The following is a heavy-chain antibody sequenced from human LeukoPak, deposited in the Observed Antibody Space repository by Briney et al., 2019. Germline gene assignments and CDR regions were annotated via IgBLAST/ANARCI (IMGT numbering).Heavy chain of an antibody. Sequence: PGGSLRLSCAVPGFTFSSHSMNWVRQAPGQGLEWVSSISSGSGYMYYADSVKGRFTISRDNARNSLFLQMNSLRAEDTAIYYCARPTSTTSNDGFDIWGRGTMVTVSS. CDR2: ISSGSGYM. D-gene: IGHD2-2*01. J-gene: IGHJ3*02. CDR3: ARPTSTTSNDGFDI. V-gene: IGHV3-21*01. CDR1: GFTFSSHS.